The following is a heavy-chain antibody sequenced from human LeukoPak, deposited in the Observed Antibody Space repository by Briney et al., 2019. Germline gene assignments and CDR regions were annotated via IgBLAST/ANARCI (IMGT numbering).Heavy chain of an antibody. CDR1: GFTFSSYN. J-gene: IGHJ6*02. CDR3: AKERPHGMDV. Sequence: GGSLRLSCTASGFTFSSYNKNWVRQAPGKGLEWVSTITSTSTYIAYADSVKGRFTISRDNADNSVYLQMNSLRADDTAVYYCAKERPHGMDVWGQGTSVTVSS. D-gene: IGHD6-6*01. CDR2: ITSTSTYI. V-gene: IGHV3-21*01.